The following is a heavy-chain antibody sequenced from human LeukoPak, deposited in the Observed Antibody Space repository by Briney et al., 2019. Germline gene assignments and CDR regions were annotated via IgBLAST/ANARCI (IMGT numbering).Heavy chain of an antibody. V-gene: IGHV4-59*01. Sequence: SETLSLTCTVSGGSISNYYWSWIRQPPGKGLDWIGYIYYSRSTNYNPSLNSRVTMSVDTSKNQFSLKLSSVTAADTAVYYCARDRGTMVRGDHGVDYWGQGTLVTVSS. J-gene: IGHJ4*02. CDR2: IYYSRST. CDR1: GGSISNYY. D-gene: IGHD3-10*01. CDR3: ARDRGTMVRGDHGVDY.